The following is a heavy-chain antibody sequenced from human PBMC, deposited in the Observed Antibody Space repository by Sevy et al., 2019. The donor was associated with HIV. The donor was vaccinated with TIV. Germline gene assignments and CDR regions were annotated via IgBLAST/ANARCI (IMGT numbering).Heavy chain of an antibody. CDR3: ARQGGASSYDY. J-gene: IGHJ4*02. CDR2: ISGNGGNT. Sequence: GGSLRLSCAASGFTFSSYSIHWVRQAPGKGPEYISAISGNGGNTYYASSMKGRFTISRDNSKNTLWLQMDSLRAEDMAVYYCARQGGASSYDYWGQGTLVTVSS. V-gene: IGHV3-64*01. CDR1: GFTFSSYS. D-gene: IGHD2-2*01.